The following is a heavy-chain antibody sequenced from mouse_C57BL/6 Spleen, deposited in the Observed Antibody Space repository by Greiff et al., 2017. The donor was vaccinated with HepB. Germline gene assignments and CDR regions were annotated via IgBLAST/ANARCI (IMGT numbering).Heavy chain of an antibody. Sequence: EVKLVESGGDLVKPGGSLKLSCAASGFTFSSYGMSWVRQTPDKRLEWVATISSGGSYTYYPDSVKGRFTISRDNAKNTLYLQMSSLKSEDTAMYYCARGDWFYAMDYWGQGTSVTVSS. CDR2: ISSGGSYT. CDR3: ARGDWFYAMDY. J-gene: IGHJ4*01. D-gene: IGHD2-2*01. CDR1: GFTFSSYG. V-gene: IGHV5-6*01.